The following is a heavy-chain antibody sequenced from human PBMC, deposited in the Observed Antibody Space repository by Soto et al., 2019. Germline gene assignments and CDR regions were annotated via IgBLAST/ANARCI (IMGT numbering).Heavy chain of an antibody. CDR2: IIPIFGTP. CDR1: GGTFSSYT. D-gene: IGHD2-21*02. Sequence: QVQLVQSGAEVKKPGSSVKVSCKASGGTFSSYTISWVRQAPGQGLEWLGGIIPIFGTPNYAQKFQGRVTLTADESTRTASMDLSSLRSEDTAVYSCARSRVEVADIRFYYGMDAWGQGSTVTVSS. CDR3: ARSRVEVADIRFYYGMDA. J-gene: IGHJ6*02. V-gene: IGHV1-69*12.